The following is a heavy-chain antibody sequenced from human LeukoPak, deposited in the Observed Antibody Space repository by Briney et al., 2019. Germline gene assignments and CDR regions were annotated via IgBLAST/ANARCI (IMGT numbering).Heavy chain of an antibody. J-gene: IGHJ5*02. CDR1: GFTFSDYY. D-gene: IGHD2-2*01. CDR3: AKEVVPAAMGFDP. Sequence: PGGSLRLSCAASGFTFSDYYMSWIRQAPGKGLEWVSYISSSGSTIYYADSVKGRFTISRDNSKNTLYLQMNSLRAEDTAVYYCAKEVVPAAMGFDPWGQGTLVTVSS. CDR2: ISSSGSTI. V-gene: IGHV3-11*04.